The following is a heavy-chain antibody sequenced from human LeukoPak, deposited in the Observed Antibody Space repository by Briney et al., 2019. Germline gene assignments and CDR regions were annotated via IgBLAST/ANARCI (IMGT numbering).Heavy chain of an antibody. J-gene: IGHJ5*02. D-gene: IGHD2-2*01. CDR2: IYYSGST. CDR1: GGSISSGDYY. Sequence: SETLSLTCTVSGGSISSGDYYWSWIRQPPGKGLEWIGYIYYSGSTYYNPSLKSRVTISVDTSKNQSSLKLSSVTAADTAVYYCARVPAAIGGFDPWGQGTLVTVSS. V-gene: IGHV4-30-4*08. CDR3: ARVPAAIGGFDP.